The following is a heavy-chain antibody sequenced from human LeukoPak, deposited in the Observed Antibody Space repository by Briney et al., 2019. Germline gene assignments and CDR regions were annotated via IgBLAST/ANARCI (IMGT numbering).Heavy chain of an antibody. Sequence: SETLSLTCTVSGGSISRIYNYCAWIRQPPGQGLEWIGSVYYSGTTSYTPSLKRRVTVSVDTSKNQCSLRLTSVTAADTAVYHCARSSAAEGPTHNWFDPWGQGTLVTVSS. CDR2: VYYSGTT. V-gene: IGHV4-39*01. CDR3: ARSSAAEGPTHNWFDP. D-gene: IGHD6-13*01. J-gene: IGHJ5*02. CDR1: GGSISRIYNY.